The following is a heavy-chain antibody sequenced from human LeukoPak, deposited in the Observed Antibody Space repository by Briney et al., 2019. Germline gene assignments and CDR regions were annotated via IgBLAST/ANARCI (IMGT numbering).Heavy chain of an antibody. CDR1: GYTFTSYD. D-gene: IGHD6-13*01. J-gene: IGHJ6*02. Sequence: EASVKVSCKASGYTFTSYDINWVRQATGQGLEWMGWMNSNSGNTGYAQKFQGRVTMTRNTSISTAYMELSSLRSEDTAVYYCARLKAAAGTNYGTDVWGQGTTVTVSS. CDR2: MNSNSGNT. V-gene: IGHV1-8*01. CDR3: ARLKAAAGTNYGTDV.